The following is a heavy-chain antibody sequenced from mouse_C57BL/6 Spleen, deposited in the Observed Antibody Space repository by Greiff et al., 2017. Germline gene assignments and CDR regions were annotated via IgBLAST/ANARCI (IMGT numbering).Heavy chain of an antibody. CDR3: ARAGGGVYYYGSSSYAMDY. Sequence: VQLQQSGAELARPGASVKLSCKASGYTFTSYGISWVKQRTGQGLEWIGEIYPRSGNTYYNEKLKGKATLTADKSSSTAYMELRSLTSEASAFYFCARAGGGVYYYGSSSYAMDYWGQGTSVTVSS. D-gene: IGHD1-1*01. V-gene: IGHV1-81*01. J-gene: IGHJ4*01. CDR1: GYTFTSYG. CDR2: IYPRSGNT.